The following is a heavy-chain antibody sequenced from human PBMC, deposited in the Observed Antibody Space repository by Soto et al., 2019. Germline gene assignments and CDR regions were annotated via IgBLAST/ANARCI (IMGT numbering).Heavy chain of an antibody. CDR3: ARDGVVPAAPGPYYYYYGMDV. V-gene: IGHV6-1*01. D-gene: IGHD2-2*01. CDR1: GDSVSSNSAA. CDR2: TYYRSKWYN. Sequence: SQTLSLTCAISGDSVSSNSAAWNWIRQSPSRGLEWLGRTYYRSKWYNDYAVSVKSRITINPDTSKNQFSLQLNSVTPEDTAVYCCARDGVVPAAPGPYYYYYGMDVWGQGTTVTVSS. J-gene: IGHJ6*02.